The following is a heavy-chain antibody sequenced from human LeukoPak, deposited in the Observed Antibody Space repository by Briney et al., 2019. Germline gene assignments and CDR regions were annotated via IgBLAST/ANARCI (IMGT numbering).Heavy chain of an antibody. CDR1: GGSISSYY. CDR3: ARGRETLSSAEWFDY. D-gene: IGHD6-19*01. V-gene: IGHV4-59*01. J-gene: IGHJ4*02. CDR2: IYYSGST. Sequence: SETLSLTCTVSGGSISSYYWSWIRQPPGKGLEWIGYIYYSGSTNYNPSLKSRVTISVDTSKNQFSLKLSSVTAADTAVYYCARGRETLSSAEWFDYWGQGTLVTVSS.